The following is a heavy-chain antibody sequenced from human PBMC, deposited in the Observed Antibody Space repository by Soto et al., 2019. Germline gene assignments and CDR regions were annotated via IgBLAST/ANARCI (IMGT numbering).Heavy chain of an antibody. J-gene: IGHJ4*02. Sequence: SVKVSCKASGRTFSSYSIGWVRQAPGQGLEWMGGIIPLFGTVNYAQKFQGSVTITADESTSTAYLQLGSLRSEDTAVYYCARGGSGAYGKPLKCWGQGTPVIFCS. CDR2: IIPLFGTV. CDR1: GRTFSSYS. V-gene: IGHV1-69*13. CDR3: ARGGSGAYGKPLKC. D-gene: IGHD4-17*01.